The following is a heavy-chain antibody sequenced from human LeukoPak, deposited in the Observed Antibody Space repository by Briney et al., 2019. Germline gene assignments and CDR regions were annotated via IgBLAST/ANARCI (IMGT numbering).Heavy chain of an antibody. D-gene: IGHD2-15*01. CDR1: GGSISSYY. V-gene: IGHV4-4*07. Sequence: SETLSLTCAVSGGSISSYYWSWIRQPAGKGLEWIGRIYTSGSTNYNPSLKSRVTMSVDTSKNQFSLKLSSVTAADTAVYYCARYCSGGSCTGFDYWGQGTLVTVSS. CDR3: ARYCSGGSCTGFDY. J-gene: IGHJ4*02. CDR2: IYTSGST.